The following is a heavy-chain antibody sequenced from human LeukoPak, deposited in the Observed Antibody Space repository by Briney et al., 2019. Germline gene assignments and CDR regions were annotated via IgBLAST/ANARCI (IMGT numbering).Heavy chain of an antibody. J-gene: IGHJ4*02. CDR1: GFTFSSYA. CDR3: ARGKIAAAGSFDY. CDR2: ISGSGGST. D-gene: IGHD6-13*01. V-gene: IGHV3-23*01. Sequence: PGRSLRLSCAASGFTFSSYAMSWVRQAPGKGLEWVSAISGSGGSTYYADSMKGRFTISRDNSKNTLYLQMNSLRAEDTAVYYCARGKIAAAGSFDYWGQGTLVTVSS.